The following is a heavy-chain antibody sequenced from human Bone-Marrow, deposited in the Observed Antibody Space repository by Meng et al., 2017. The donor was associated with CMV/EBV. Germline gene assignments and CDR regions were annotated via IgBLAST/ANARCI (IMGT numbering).Heavy chain of an antibody. CDR2: IYSGGST. D-gene: IGHD5-18*01. CDR3: ASPRASYGPGTEYYYYGMDV. CDR1: GFTVSSNY. V-gene: IGHV3-53*01. Sequence: GESLKISCAASGFTVSSNYMSWVRQAPGKGLEWVSVIYSGGSTYYADSVKGRFTISSDNSKNTLYLQINSLRAEDTAVYYCASPRASYGPGTEYYYYGMDVWGQGTTVTVSS. J-gene: IGHJ6*02.